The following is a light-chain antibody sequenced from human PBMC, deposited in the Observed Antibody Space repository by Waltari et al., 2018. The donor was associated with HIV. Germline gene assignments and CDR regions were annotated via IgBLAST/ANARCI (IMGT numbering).Light chain of an antibody. V-gene: IGKV1-39*01. CDR1: QTISSY. CDR2: AAS. CDR3: QQSYSTPRT. J-gene: IGKJ2*01. Sequence: DIQMTQSPSSLSASVGDRVTITCRASQTISSYLNWYQQKPGKAPNLLIYAASSLQSGVPSRFSGSGSGTDVTLTISSLQPEDFATYFCQQSYSTPRTFGQGTKLEIK.